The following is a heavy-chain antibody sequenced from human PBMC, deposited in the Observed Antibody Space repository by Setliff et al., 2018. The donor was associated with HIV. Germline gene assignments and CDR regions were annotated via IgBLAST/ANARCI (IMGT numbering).Heavy chain of an antibody. CDR1: GGSISSSSYY. V-gene: IGHV4-39*01. CDR2: IYYSGST. CDR3: ARSRGYSYGYGLDY. D-gene: IGHD5-18*01. J-gene: IGHJ4*02. Sequence: KTSETLSLTCTVSGGSISSSSYYWGWIRQPPGKGLEWIGSIYYSGSTYYNPSLKSRVTISVDTSKNQFSLKLSSVTAADTAVYYCARSRGYSYGYGLDYWGQGTLVTVSS.